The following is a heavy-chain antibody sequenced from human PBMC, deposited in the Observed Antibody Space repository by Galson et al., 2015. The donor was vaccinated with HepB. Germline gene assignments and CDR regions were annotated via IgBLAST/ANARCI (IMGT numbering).Heavy chain of an antibody. D-gene: IGHD3/OR15-3a*01. J-gene: IGHJ4*02. CDR2: IKAGNGNT. Sequence: SVMVSCKASGYTFSSYAINWVRQAPGQGLEWMGWIKAGNGNTKYSQKFQGRVTITRDTSASTAYMELSSLRSEDTAVYYCARELYDFWSGYSLDYWGQGSLVTVSS. V-gene: IGHV1-3*01. CDR3: ARELYDFWSGYSLDY. CDR1: GYTFSSYA.